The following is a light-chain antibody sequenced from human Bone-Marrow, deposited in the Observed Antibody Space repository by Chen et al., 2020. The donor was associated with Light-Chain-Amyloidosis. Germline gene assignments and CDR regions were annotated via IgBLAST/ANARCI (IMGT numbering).Light chain of an antibody. J-gene: IGLJ2*01. CDR3: QSADSSGTYEVI. CDR1: DLPTKY. Sequence: SYELPQPPSVSVSPGQTARITCSGDDLPTKYAYWYKQKPGQAPVLVIHRDTERPSGISERFSGSSSGTTATLTISGVQADDEADYHCQSADSSGTYEVIFGGGTKLTVL. V-gene: IGLV3-25*03. CDR2: RDT.